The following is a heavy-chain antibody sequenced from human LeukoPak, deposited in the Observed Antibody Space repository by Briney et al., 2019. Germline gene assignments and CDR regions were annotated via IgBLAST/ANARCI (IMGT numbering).Heavy chain of an antibody. CDR3: ARLGYCSGGSCPDY. J-gene: IGHJ4*02. V-gene: IGHV1-69*13. CDR2: IIPIFGTA. CDR1: GGAFSSYA. Sequence: SVKVSCKASGGAFSSYAISWVRQAPGQGLEWMGGIIPIFGTANYAQKFQGRVTITADESTSTAYMELSSLRSEDTAVYYCARLGYCSGGSCPDYWGQGTLVTVSS. D-gene: IGHD2-15*01.